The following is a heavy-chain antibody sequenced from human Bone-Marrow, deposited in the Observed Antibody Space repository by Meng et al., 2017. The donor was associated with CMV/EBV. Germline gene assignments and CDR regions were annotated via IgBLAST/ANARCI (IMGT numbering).Heavy chain of an antibody. CDR2: VTWSSSRK. CDR1: GFTFEDYA. D-gene: IGHD2-2*02. CDR3: ARVVRCSSTSCYRARHYYYGMDV. Sequence: SLKISCAASGFTFEDYAMHWVRQAPGKGLEWVSGVTWSSSRKDYADSVKGRFTISRDNAKNSLYLQMNSLRAEDTAVYYCARVVRCSSTSCYRARHYYYGMDVWGQGTTVTVSS. J-gene: IGHJ6*02. V-gene: IGHV3-9*01.